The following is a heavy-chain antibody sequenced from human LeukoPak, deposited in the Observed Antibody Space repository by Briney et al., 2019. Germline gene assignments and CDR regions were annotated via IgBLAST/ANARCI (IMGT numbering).Heavy chain of an antibody. Sequence: GESLRISCKGSGYSLTTFWISWVRQMPGKGLEWMGRIDPSDSYTNYSPSFQGHVTISADKSISTAYLQWSSLKASDTAMYYCPRLGKGIPATARRFDYWGQGTLVTVSS. J-gene: IGHJ4*02. CDR2: IDPSDSYT. D-gene: IGHD2-21*01. V-gene: IGHV5-10-1*01. CDR3: PRLGKGIPATARRFDY. CDR1: GYSLTTFW.